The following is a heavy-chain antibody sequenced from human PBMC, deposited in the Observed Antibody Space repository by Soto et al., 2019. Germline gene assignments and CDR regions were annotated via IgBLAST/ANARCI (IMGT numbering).Heavy chain of an antibody. CDR1: GYTFSGYY. CDR2: INPNSGGT. CDR3: ARSLTEGYCTITGCYTRPLYGMDV. Sequence: ASVRVSCKASGYTFSGYYIHWLRQAPGQGLEWMGWINPNSGGTNYTQKFQGRVTVTRDTPTSTAYMELSRLSSDDTAVYYCARSLTEGYCTITGCYTRPLYGMDVWGQGTTVTVSS. D-gene: IGHD2-2*02. J-gene: IGHJ6*02. V-gene: IGHV1-2*02.